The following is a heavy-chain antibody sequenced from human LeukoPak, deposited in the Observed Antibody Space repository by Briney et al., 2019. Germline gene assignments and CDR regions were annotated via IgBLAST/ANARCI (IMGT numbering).Heavy chain of an antibody. CDR3: LRGDRRDY. V-gene: IGHV3-21*06. CDR2: IDSSGGYM. CDR1: GGSISSSSYY. J-gene: IGHJ4*02. Sequence: ETPSLTCTVSGGSISSSSYYWSWIRQPPGKGLEWVSSIDSSGGYMFYADSVKGRFTISRDNAKDSLYLQMNSLRVEDTAVYYCLRGDRRDYWGQGTLVTVSS.